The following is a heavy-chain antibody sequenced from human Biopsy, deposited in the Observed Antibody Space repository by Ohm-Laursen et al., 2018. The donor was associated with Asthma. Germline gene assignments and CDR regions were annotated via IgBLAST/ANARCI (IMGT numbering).Heavy chain of an antibody. CDR3: ARQSGQDYGDSSGFDI. J-gene: IGHJ3*02. Sequence: RSLRLSCAAFGFVFSQCGMHWVRQGPGKGLEWVALVSSDGHNKYYEDSVKGRFTISRDNSRNRLYLQINRLTVEDSAVYFCARQSGQDYGDSSGFDIWGQGTKVAVSS. V-gene: IGHV3-30*03. CDR2: VSSDGHNK. D-gene: IGHD3-22*01. CDR1: GFVFSQCG.